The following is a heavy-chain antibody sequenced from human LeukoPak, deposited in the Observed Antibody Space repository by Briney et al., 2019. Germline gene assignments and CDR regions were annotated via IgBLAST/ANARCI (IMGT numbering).Heavy chain of an antibody. V-gene: IGHV3-30*18. CDR3: AKDVWFGELFLNYFDY. Sequence: GGSLRLSCAASGFTFGSYGMHWVRQAPGKGMEWVAVISYDGSNKYYADSVKGRFTISRDNSKNTLYLQMNSLRAEDTAVYYCAKDVWFGELFLNYFDYWGQGTLVTVSS. J-gene: IGHJ4*02. CDR1: GFTFGSYG. CDR2: ISYDGSNK. D-gene: IGHD3-10*01.